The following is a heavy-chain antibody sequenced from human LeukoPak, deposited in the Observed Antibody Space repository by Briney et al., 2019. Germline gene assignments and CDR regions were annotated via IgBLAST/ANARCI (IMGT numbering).Heavy chain of an antibody. CDR2: IKQDGSEK. CDR3: TRDAGGYNNLYYKDV. V-gene: IGHV3-7*01. J-gene: IGHJ6*03. Sequence: GGSLRLSCAVSEFTLRSYWVEWVRQAPGKGLEWVANIKQDGSEKYYVDSVKGRFTISRDNARNSVYLQMNSLRAEDTAVYYCTRDAGGYNNLYYKDVWGKGTTVIVSS. D-gene: IGHD1-14*01. CDR1: EFTLRSYW.